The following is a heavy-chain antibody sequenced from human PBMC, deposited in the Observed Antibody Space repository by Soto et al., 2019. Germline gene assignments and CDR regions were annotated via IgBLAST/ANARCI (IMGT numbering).Heavy chain of an antibody. CDR1: GGTFSSYA. Sequence: QVQLVQSGAEVKKPGSSVKVSCKASGGTFSSYAINWVRQAPGQGLEWMGGIIPIFATADYAQKCQGRVTIPADESTSTAYMELSSLRSEDTAVYYCAQCLLGVNYYYGMDVWGQGTTVTVSS. J-gene: IGHJ6*02. CDR3: AQCLLGVNYYYGMDV. V-gene: IGHV1-69*12. CDR2: IIPIFATA. D-gene: IGHD3-16*01.